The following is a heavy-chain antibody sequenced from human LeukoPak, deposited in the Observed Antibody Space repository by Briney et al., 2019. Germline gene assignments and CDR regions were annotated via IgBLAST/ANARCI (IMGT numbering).Heavy chain of an antibody. CDR2: IKQDGSEK. V-gene: IGHV3-7*01. CDR1: GFTFSSYA. Sequence: PGGSLRLSCAASGFTFSSYAMSWVRQAPGKGLEWVANIKQDGSEKYYVDSVKGRFTISRDNAKNSLYLQMNSLRADDTAVYYCARDPIVVVFDYWGQGTLVTVSS. D-gene: IGHD3-22*01. J-gene: IGHJ4*02. CDR3: ARDPIVVVFDY.